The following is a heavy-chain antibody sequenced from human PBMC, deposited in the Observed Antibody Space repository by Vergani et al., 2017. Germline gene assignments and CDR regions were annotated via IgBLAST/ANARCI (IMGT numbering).Heavy chain of an antibody. V-gene: IGHV4-39*01. J-gene: IGHJ4*02. D-gene: IGHD4-17*01. CDR1: GGSISSSRYY. CDR2: NYYSGST. CDR3: ARRLDYGDYVFDY. Sequence: QLQLQESGPGLVKPSETLSPTCTVSGGSISSSRYYWGWIRQPPGKGLEWIGSNYYSGSTYYNPSLKSRVPISVDTSNNQFSLKLSSVTAADTAVYYCARRLDYGDYVFDYWGQGTLVTVSS.